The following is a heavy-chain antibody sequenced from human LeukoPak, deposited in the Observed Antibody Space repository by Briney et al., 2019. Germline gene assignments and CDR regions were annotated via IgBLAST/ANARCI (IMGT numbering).Heavy chain of an antibody. CDR2: IYSSGST. J-gene: IGHJ5*02. CDR3: ARGARPNWFDP. D-gene: IGHD6-6*01. CDR1: GGSISSGSHY. Sequence: SETLSLTCTVSGGSISSGSHYWSWIRQPAGKGLEWIGRIYSSGSTKYNPSLKSRVTMSVDTSKNLFSLRPSSVTAADTAVYYCARGARPNWFDPWGQGTLVTVSS. V-gene: IGHV4-61*02.